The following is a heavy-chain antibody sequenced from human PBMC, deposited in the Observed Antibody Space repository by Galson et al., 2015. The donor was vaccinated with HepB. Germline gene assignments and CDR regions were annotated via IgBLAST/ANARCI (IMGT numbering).Heavy chain of an antibody. CDR2: IIPIFGTA. J-gene: IGHJ5*02. V-gene: IGHV1-69*13. CDR1: GGTFSSYA. Sequence: SVKVSCKAYGGTFSSYAISWVRQAPGQGLEWMGGIIPIFGTANYAQKFQGRVTITADESTSTAYMELSSLRSEDTAVYYCARADEYSSSWYSRRPQTWFDPWGQGTLVTVSS. D-gene: IGHD6-13*01. CDR3: ARADEYSSSWYSRRPQTWFDP.